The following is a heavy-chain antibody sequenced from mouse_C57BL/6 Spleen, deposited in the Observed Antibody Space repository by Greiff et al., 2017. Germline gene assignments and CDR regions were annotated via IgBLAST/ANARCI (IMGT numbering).Heavy chain of an antibody. D-gene: IGHD1-1*01. CDR1: GFTFSSYA. CDR3: TRERFTTVVANAMDY. Sequence: EVKLVESGEGLVKPGGSLKLSCAASGFTFSSYAMSWVRQTPEKRLEWVAYISSGGDYIYYADTVKGRFTISRDNARNTLYLQMSSLKSEDTAMYYCTRERFTTVVANAMDYWGQGTSVTVSS. J-gene: IGHJ4*01. CDR2: ISSGGDYI. V-gene: IGHV5-9-1*02.